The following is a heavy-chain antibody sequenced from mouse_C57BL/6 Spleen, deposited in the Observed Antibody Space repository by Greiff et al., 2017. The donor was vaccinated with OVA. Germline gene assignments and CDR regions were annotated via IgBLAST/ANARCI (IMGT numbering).Heavy chain of an antibody. V-gene: IGHV3-1*01. CDR1: GYSITSGYD. J-gene: IGHJ3*01. CDR2: ISYSGST. Sequence: DVQLQESGPGMVKPSQSLSLTCTVTGYSITSGYDWHWIRHFPGNKLEWMGYISYSGSTNYNPSLKSRISITHDTSKNHFFLKLNSVTTEDTATYDCAREIDSSGTFAYWGQGTLVTVSA. CDR3: AREIDSSGTFAY. D-gene: IGHD3-2*02.